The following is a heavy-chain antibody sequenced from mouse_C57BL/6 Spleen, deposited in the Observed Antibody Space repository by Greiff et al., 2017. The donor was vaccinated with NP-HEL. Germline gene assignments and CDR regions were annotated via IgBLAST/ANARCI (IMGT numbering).Heavy chain of an antibody. CDR1: GFTFSSYA. V-gene: IGHV5-4*01. CDR2: ISDGGSYT. Sequence: EVQGVESGGGLVKPGGSLKLSCAASGFTFSSYAMSWVRQTPEKRLEWVATISDGGSYTYYPDNVKGRFTISRDNAKNNLYLQMSHLKSEDTAMYYCAREGLYYDYIDYFDYWGQGTTLTVSS. CDR3: AREGLYYDYIDYFDY. D-gene: IGHD2-4*01. J-gene: IGHJ2*01.